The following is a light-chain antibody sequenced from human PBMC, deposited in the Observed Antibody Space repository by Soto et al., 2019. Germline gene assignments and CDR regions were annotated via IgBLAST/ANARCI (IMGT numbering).Light chain of an antibody. CDR1: QSVSSSY. Sequence: EIVLTQSQGTLSFFXXXXXXXXXXXXQSVSSSYLAWYQQKPGQAPRLLIYGASSRATGIPDRFSGSGSGTDFTLTISRLEPEDFAVYYCQQYGSSLTWTFGQGTKVDVK. CDR2: GAS. V-gene: IGKV3-20*01. CDR3: QQYGSSLTWT. J-gene: IGKJ1*01.